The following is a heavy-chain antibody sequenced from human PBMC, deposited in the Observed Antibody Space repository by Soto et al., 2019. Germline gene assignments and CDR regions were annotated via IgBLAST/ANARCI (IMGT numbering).Heavy chain of an antibody. V-gene: IGHV3-30*18. CDR3: AKDRGGGGEIDY. J-gene: IGHJ4*02. D-gene: IGHD2-21*01. CDR2: ISYDGSNK. Sequence: GGSLRLSCAASGFTFSSYVMHWVRQAPGKGLEWVAVISYDGSNKYYADSVKGRFTISRDNSKNTLYLQMNSLRAEDTAVYYCAKDRGGGGEIDYWGQGTLVTVSS. CDR1: GFTFSSYV.